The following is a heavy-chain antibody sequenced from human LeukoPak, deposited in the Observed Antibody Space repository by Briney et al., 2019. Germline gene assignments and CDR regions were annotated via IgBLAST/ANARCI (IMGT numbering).Heavy chain of an antibody. J-gene: IGHJ4*02. D-gene: IGHD4-17*01. Sequence: GGSLRLSCAASGFTFSSYDIHWVRQAPGKGLEWVAFIRYDGSNKYYADSVRGRFTISRDNSKKTLYLQMNSLRAEDTAVYYCARERAVTTYYYFDYWGQGTLVTVSS. CDR1: GFTFSSYD. V-gene: IGHV3-30*02. CDR2: IRYDGSNK. CDR3: ARERAVTTYYYFDY.